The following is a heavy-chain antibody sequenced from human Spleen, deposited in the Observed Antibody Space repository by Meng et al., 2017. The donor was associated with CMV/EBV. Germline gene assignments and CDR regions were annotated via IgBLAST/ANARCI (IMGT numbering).Heavy chain of an antibody. CDR3: ARDGAARGFDY. CDR2: IYYSGSA. V-gene: IGHV4-39*07. J-gene: IGHJ4*02. Sequence: CTVSGGSISTSNYYWGWIRQPPGKGLEWIGSIYYSGSAYYNPSLKSRVTMSLDTSKGHFSLKLNFVTAADTAVYYCARDGAARGFDYWGQGTLVTVSS. D-gene: IGHD2-15*01. CDR1: GGSISTSNYY.